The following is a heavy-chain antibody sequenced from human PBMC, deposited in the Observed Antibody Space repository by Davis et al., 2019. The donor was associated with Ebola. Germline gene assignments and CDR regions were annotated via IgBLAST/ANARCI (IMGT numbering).Heavy chain of an antibody. V-gene: IGHV3-74*01. CDR1: GVTFSNAW. D-gene: IGHD3-22*01. CDR2: ISPDGGRT. CDR3: ARDFDRVRE. J-gene: IGHJ4*02. Sequence: GESLKISCAASGVTFSNAWMNWVRQAPGKGLMWVSRISPDGGRTGYADSVKGRFTISRDNAKNTLYLQMNSLQVEDTAIYYCARDFDRVREWGQGTLVTVSS.